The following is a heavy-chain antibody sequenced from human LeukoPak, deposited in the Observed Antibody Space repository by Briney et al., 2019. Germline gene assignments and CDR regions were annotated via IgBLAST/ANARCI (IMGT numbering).Heavy chain of an antibody. CDR1: GFSLSNSA. CDR3: ARDAFGESAY. V-gene: IGHV3-7*01. D-gene: IGHD3-10*01. Sequence: GGSLRLSCAASGFSLSNSAMNWVRQAPGKGLEWVANIKQDGSEKYYVDSVKGRFTISRDNAKNSLYLQMNSLRAEDTAVYFCARDAFGESAYWGQGTLVTVSS. J-gene: IGHJ4*02. CDR2: IKQDGSEK.